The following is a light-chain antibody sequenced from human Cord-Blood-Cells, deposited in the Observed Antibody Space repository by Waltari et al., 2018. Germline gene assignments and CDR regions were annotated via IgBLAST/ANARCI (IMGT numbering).Light chain of an antibody. Sequence: EIVLTQSPGTLSLSPGERATLSCTASQSVSSSYLAWYQQKPGQAPRLLIYGESSRATGIPDRFSGSGSGTDFTLTISRLEPEDFAVYYCQQYGSSYTFGQGTKLEIK. V-gene: IGKV3-20*01. J-gene: IGKJ2*01. CDR1: QSVSSSY. CDR2: GES. CDR3: QQYGSSYT.